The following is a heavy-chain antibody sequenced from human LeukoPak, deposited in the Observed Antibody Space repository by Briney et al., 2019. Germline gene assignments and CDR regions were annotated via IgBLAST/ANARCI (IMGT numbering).Heavy chain of an antibody. CDR3: ARVAVGFYPRIDY. CDR1: GGSFSGYY. D-gene: IGHD6-6*01. Sequence: SETLSLTCAVYGGSFSGYYWSWIRQPPGKGLEWIGEINHSGSTNYNPSLKSRVAISVDTSKNQFSLKLSSVTAADTAVYYCARVAVGFYPRIDYWGQGTLVTVSS. CDR2: INHSGST. J-gene: IGHJ4*02. V-gene: IGHV4-34*01.